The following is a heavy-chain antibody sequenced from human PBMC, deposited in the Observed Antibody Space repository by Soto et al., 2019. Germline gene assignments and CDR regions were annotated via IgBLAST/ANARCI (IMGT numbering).Heavy chain of an antibody. CDR2: IIPIFGTA. V-gene: IGHV1-69*01. Sequence: QVQLVQSGAEVKKPGSSVKVSCKASGGTFSSYAISWVRQAPGQGLEWMGGIIPIFGTANYAQKFQGRVTITADESTSTAYMELSSLRSEDTAVYYCARDEKYYYDSSGYSTDWFDPWGQGTLVTVSS. CDR1: GGTFSSYA. J-gene: IGHJ5*02. CDR3: ARDEKYYYDSSGYSTDWFDP. D-gene: IGHD3-22*01.